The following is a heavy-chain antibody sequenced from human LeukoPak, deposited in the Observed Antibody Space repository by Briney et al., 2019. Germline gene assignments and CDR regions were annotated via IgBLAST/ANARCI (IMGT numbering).Heavy chain of an antibody. V-gene: IGHV3-48*03. D-gene: IGHD3-22*01. Sequence: GGSLRPSCAASGFTFSSYEMNWVRQAPGKGLEWVSYISSSGSTIYYADSVKGRFTISRDNAKNSLYLQMNSLRAEDTAVYYCARVSVGFTMIVVGYFDYWGQGTLVTVSS. CDR2: ISSSGSTI. J-gene: IGHJ4*02. CDR3: ARVSVGFTMIVVGYFDY. CDR1: GFTFSSYE.